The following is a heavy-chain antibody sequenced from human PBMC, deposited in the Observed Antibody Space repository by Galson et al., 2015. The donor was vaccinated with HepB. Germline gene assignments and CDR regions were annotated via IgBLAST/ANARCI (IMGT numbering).Heavy chain of an antibody. CDR2: INAGNGNT. Sequence: SVKVSCKASGYTFTSYAMQWVRQAPGQRLEWMGWINAGNGNTKYSQKFQGRVTITRDTSASTAYMELSSLRSEDTAVYYCARDSPYYYDSSAYYDHLYYFYGMDVWGQGTTVTVSS. D-gene: IGHD3-22*01. CDR1: GYTFTSYA. CDR3: ARDSPYYYDSSAYYDHLYYFYGMDV. V-gene: IGHV1-3*01. J-gene: IGHJ6*02.